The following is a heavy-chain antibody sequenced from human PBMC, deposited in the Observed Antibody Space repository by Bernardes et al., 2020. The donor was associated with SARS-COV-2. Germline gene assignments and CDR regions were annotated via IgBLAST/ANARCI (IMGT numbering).Heavy chain of an antibody. CDR1: GGSVSSGSYY. CDR2: IYYSGST. J-gene: IGHJ3*02. CDR3: AKTAAGTLDAFDI. V-gene: IGHV4-61*01. Sequence: SETLSLTRTVSGGSVSSGSYYWSWIRQPPGQGLEWIGYIYYSGSTNYNPSLKSRVTISVDTSKNQFSLKLSSVTAADTAVYYCAKTAAGTLDAFDIWGQGTMVTVSS. D-gene: IGHD6-13*01.